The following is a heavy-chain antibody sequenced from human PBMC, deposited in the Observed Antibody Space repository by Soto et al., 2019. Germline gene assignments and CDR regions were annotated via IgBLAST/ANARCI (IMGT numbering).Heavy chain of an antibody. CDR3: AKDLTTVTYGASYGNWFDP. V-gene: IGHV3-23*01. CDR2: ISGSGGST. J-gene: IGHJ5*02. CDR1: GYTFTSYY. Sequence: SCKASGYTFTSYYMHWVRQAPGKGLEWVSAISGSGGSTYYADSVKGRFTISRDNSKNTLYLQMNSLRAEDTAVYYCAKDLTTVTYGASYGNWFDPWGQGTLVTVSS. D-gene: IGHD4-17*01.